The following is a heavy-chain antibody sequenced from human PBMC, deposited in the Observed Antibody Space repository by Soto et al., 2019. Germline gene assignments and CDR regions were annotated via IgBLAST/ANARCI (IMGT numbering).Heavy chain of an antibody. CDR3: ARGDFWSAYHGQSSYYKYGMDV. CDR2: IYPGDFDT. D-gene: IGHD3-3*01. Sequence: GASLKISCKASGYSFSSYWIGWVRQMPGKGLEWMGIIYPGDFDTRYSTYFQGQVTISADKATNTAYVQWSSLKASDTAIYYDARGDFWSAYHGQSSYYKYGMDVWGRETTVTISS. J-gene: IGHJ6*02. CDR1: GYSFSSYW. V-gene: IGHV5-51*01.